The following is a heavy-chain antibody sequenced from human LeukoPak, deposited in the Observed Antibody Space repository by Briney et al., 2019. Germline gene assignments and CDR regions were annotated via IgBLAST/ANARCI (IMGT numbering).Heavy chain of an antibody. CDR3: AREDYYYGMDV. V-gene: IGHV3-13*01. CDR1: GFTFSSYD. Sequence: GGSLRLSCAASGFTFSSYDMHWVRQATGKGLEWVSAIGTAGDTYYPGSVKGRFTISRENAKNSLYLQMNSLRAGDTAVYYCAREDYYYGMDVWGQGTKVTVSS. J-gene: IGHJ6*02. CDR2: IGTAGDT.